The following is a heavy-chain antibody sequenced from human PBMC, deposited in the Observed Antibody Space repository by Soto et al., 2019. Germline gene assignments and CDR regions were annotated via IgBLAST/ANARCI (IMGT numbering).Heavy chain of an antibody. CDR3: AKAYYYGSGSYYFSEAYYYYYYMDV. Sequence: EVQLLESGGGLVQPGGSLRLSCAASGFTFSSYAMSWVRQAPGKGLEWVSAISGSGGSTYYADSVKGRFTISRDNSKNTRYLQMNSLRAEDTAVYYCAKAYYYGSGSYYFSEAYYYYYYMDVWGKGTTVTVSS. D-gene: IGHD3-10*01. J-gene: IGHJ6*03. V-gene: IGHV3-23*01. CDR1: GFTFSSYA. CDR2: ISGSGGST.